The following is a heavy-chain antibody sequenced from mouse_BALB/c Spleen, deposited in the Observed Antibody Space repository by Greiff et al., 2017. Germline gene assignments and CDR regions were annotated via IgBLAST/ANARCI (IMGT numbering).Heavy chain of an antibody. J-gene: IGHJ4*01. CDR1: GYAFSSYW. CDR3: ARRPNYYAMDY. CDR2: IYPGDGDT. Sequence: QVQLQQSGAELVRPGSSVKISCKASGYAFSSYWMNWVKQRPGQGLEWIGQIYPGDGDTNYNGKFKGKATLTADKSSSTAYMQLSSLTSEDSAVYFCARRPNYYAMDYWGQGTSVTVSS. D-gene: IGHD5-1*01. V-gene: IGHV1-80*01.